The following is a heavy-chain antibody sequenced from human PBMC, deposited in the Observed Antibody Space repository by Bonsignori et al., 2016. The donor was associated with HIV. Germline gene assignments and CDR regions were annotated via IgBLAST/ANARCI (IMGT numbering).Heavy chain of an antibody. Sequence: SETLSLTCTVSGGSISSYYWSWIRQPPGKGLEWIGYIYYSGSTNYNPSLKSRVTISVDTSKNQFSLKLSSVTAADTAVYYCARGGVGAENWFDPWGQGTLVTVSS. J-gene: IGHJ5*02. CDR2: IYYSGST. CDR3: ARGGVGAENWFDP. D-gene: IGHD1-26*01. V-gene: IGHV4-59*01. CDR1: GGSISSYY.